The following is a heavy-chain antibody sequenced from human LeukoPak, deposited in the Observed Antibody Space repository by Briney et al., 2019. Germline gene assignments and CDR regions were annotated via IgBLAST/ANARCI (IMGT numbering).Heavy chain of an antibody. D-gene: IGHD7-27*01. J-gene: IGHJ3*02. CDR1: GFTFSSYG. CDR2: IWYDGSNK. CDR3: AREVWGAFDI. V-gene: IGHV3-33*01. Sequence: GRSLRLSCAASGFTFSSYGMHWVRQAPGKGLEWVAVIWYDGSNKYYADSVKGRFTIPRDNSKNTLYLQMNSLRAEDTAVYYCAREVWGAFDIWGQGTMVTVSS.